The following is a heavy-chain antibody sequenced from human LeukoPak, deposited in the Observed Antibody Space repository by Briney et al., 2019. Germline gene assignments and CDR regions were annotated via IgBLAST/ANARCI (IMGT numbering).Heavy chain of an antibody. Sequence: PGGSLRLSCAASGFTVSSNYMSWVRQAPGKGLEWVSVIYSGGSTYYADSVKGRFTTSRDNSKNTLYLQMNSLRAEDTAVYYCAKDKIVATGYYYYYMDVWGKGTTVTVSS. J-gene: IGHJ6*03. V-gene: IGHV3-66*01. CDR2: IYSGGST. CDR3: AKDKIVATGYYYYYMDV. CDR1: GFTVSSNY. D-gene: IGHD5-12*01.